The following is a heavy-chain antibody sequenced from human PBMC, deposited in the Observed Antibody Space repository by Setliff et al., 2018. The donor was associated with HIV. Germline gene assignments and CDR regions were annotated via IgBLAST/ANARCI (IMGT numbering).Heavy chain of an antibody. J-gene: IGHJ5*01. CDR1: GGSFSDDY. Sequence: PSETLSLTCAVYGGSFSDDYWSWIRQPPGRGMEWIGGIDHSGRSNYNPSLKSRVLMAIDASKSQISLNLTSISAADTAVYYCAKCSGRFGVVTWFDSWGHGMLVTVSS. D-gene: IGHD3-10*02. CDR3: AKCSGRFGVVTWFDS. V-gene: IGHV4-34*01. CDR2: IDHSGRS.